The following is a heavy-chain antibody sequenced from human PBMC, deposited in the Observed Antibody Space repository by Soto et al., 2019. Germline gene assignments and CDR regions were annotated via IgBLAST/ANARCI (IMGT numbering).Heavy chain of an antibody. Sequence: SETLSLTCAVYGGSFSCYYWIWIRQPPGKGLEWIGEINHSGSTNYNPSLKSRVTISVDTSKNQFSLKLSSVTAADTAVYYCARGRSSSGYGYYYYGMDVWGQGTTVTVSS. CDR2: INHSGST. CDR3: ARGRSSSGYGYYYYGMDV. D-gene: IGHD3-22*01. CDR1: GGSFSCYY. J-gene: IGHJ6*02. V-gene: IGHV4-34*01.